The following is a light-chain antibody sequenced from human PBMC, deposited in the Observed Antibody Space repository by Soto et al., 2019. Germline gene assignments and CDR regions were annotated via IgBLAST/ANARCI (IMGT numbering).Light chain of an antibody. Sequence: EIVLTQSPGTLSLSPGERATLSCRASQSVSSSYLAWYQQKPDQAPRLLIYGASSRATGIPDRFSGSGSGTDLTLTIIRLEPEYFAVYYCQQYGSSRTFGQGTKVEIK. CDR1: QSVSSSY. CDR2: GAS. CDR3: QQYGSSRT. V-gene: IGKV3-20*01. J-gene: IGKJ1*01.